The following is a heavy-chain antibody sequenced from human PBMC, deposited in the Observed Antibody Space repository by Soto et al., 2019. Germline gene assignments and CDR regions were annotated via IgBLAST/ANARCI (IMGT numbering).Heavy chain of an antibody. CDR1: GGSFSGYY. J-gene: IGHJ4*02. CDR2: INHSGST. D-gene: IGHD7-27*01. V-gene: IGHV4-34*01. Sequence: QVQLQQWGAGLLKPSETLSLTCAVYGGSFSGYYWNWIRQPPGKGLEWIGEINHSGSTNYNPSLKSRVTISVDTSTNQFSLKLSSVTAADTSVYYCARGWGRIFDYWGQGTLVTVSS. CDR3: ARGWGRIFDY.